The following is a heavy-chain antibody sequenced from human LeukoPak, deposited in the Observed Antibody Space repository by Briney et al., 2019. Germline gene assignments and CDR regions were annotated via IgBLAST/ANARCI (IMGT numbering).Heavy chain of an antibody. Sequence: GGSLRLSCAVSGFTVSSSYMSWVRQAPGKGLEWVAFVYGDDNTYYADSVKGRFTISRGNSKNAFYLQMINLRADDTAVYYCARGVVGIIPIDHWGQGTLVTVSS. V-gene: IGHV3-53*01. D-gene: IGHD1-26*01. CDR2: VYGDDNT. CDR3: ARGVVGIIPIDH. J-gene: IGHJ4*02. CDR1: GFTVSSSY.